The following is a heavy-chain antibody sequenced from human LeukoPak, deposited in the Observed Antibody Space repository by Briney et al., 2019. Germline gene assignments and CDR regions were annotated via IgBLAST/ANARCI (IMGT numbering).Heavy chain of an antibody. D-gene: IGHD2-2*02. CDR1: GFTFGNYA. Sequence: GGSLRFSCAASGFTFGNYAMNWVRQAPGKGLEWVSTISGTGSSTYYADSAKGRFTISRDNSKDTLFLQLNSLTAADTAMYFCAKASVAIPQYCNSWGQGTLVTVSS. CDR3: AKASVAIPQYCNS. J-gene: IGHJ5*02. CDR2: ISGTGSST. V-gene: IGHV3-23*01.